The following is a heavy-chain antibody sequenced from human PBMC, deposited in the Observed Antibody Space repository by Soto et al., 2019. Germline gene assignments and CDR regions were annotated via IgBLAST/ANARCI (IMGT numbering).Heavy chain of an antibody. J-gene: IGHJ4*02. V-gene: IGHV4-61*05. Sequence: SETLSLTCTVSGGSISSSSYYWGWIRQPPGKGLEWIGYIYYSGSTNYNPSLKSRVTISVDTSKNQFSLKLSSVTAADTAVYYCARCFWSGYYPDYWGQGTLVTVSS. CDR2: IYYSGST. D-gene: IGHD3-3*01. CDR1: GGSISSSSYY. CDR3: ARCFWSGYYPDY.